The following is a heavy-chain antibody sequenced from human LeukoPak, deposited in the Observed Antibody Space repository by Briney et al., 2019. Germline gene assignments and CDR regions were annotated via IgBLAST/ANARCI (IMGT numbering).Heavy chain of an antibody. J-gene: IGHJ4*02. CDR3: ACTTRDTAMAELDY. V-gene: IGHV4-59*01. CDR1: GGSISSDY. Sequence: PSGTLSLTCTVSGGSISSDYWSWIRQPPGKGLEWIGHIYYSGNTNYNPSLKSRVTISVDTSKNQFSLKLSSVTAADTAVYYCACTTRDTAMAELDYWGQGTLVTVSS. CDR2: IYYSGNT. D-gene: IGHD5-18*01.